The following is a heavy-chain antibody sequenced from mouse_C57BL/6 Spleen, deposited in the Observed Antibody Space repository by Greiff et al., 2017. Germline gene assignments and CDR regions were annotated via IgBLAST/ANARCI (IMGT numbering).Heavy chain of an antibody. CDR3: ALYSNYENYYAVDY. J-gene: IGHJ4*01. V-gene: IGHV5-16*01. CDR1: GFTFSDYY. CDR2: INYDGSST. D-gene: IGHD2-5*01. Sequence: EVMLVESEGGLVQPGSSMKLSCTASGFTFSDYYMAWVRQVPEKGLEWVANINYDGSSTYYLDSLKSRFIISRDNAKNILYLQMSSLRSEDTATYYCALYSNYENYYAVDYWGQGTSVTVSS.